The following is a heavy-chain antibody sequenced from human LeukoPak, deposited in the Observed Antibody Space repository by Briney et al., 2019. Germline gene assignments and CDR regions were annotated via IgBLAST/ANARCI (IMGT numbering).Heavy chain of an antibody. Sequence: PSETLSLTCTVSGGSISSSSYYWGWIRQPPGKGLEWIGEINHSGSTNYNPSLKSRVTISVDTSRNQFSLKLSSVTAADTAVYYCARKDDYGDYYYFDYWGQGTLVTVSS. D-gene: IGHD4-17*01. V-gene: IGHV4-39*07. CDR1: GGSISSSSYY. CDR3: ARKDDYGDYYYFDY. CDR2: INHSGST. J-gene: IGHJ4*02.